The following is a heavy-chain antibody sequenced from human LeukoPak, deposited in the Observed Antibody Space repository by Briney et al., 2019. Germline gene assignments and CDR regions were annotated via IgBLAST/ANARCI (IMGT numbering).Heavy chain of an antibody. CDR1: GFTFGDYA. J-gene: IGHJ5*02. Sequence: GGSQRLSCTASGFTFGDYAMSWVRQAPGKGLEWVGFIRSKAYGGTTEYAASVKGRFTISRDDSKSIAYLQMNSLKTEDTAVYYCTKWFDPWGQETLVTVSS. CDR2: IRSKAYGGTT. CDR3: TKWFDP. V-gene: IGHV3-49*04.